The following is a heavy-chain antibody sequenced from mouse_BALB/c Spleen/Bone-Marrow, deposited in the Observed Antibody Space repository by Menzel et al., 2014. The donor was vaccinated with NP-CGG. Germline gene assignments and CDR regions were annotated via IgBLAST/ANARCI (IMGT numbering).Heavy chain of an antibody. CDR2: ISSGSNII. Sequence: DVLLVESGGGLVQPGGSRKLSCAASGFTLSSFAMHWIRQAPEKGLEWVALISSGSNIIHYADTVKGRFTISRDNPKNTLFLQMTSLRSEDTAMYYCGRGDYWGQGTTLTVSS. J-gene: IGHJ2*01. CDR1: GFTLSSFA. V-gene: IGHV5-17*02. CDR3: GRGDY.